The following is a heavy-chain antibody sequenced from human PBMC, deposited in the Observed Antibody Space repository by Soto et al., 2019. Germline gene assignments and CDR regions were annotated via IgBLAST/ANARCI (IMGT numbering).Heavy chain of an antibody. CDR3: AKTGCNGGSCFSWFDP. D-gene: IGHD2-15*01. J-gene: IGHJ5*02. V-gene: IGHV3-30*04. CDR1: GFILSDFA. Sequence: QVQLVESGGGVVQPGGSLRLSCAASGFILSDFAMHWVRQAPGRGLEWVAVILKDGKSKYYADSVWGRFTISSDTSKDTIFLQLTSLRLDDSAVYYCAKTGCNGGSCFSWFDPWGQGTPVTVSS. CDR2: ILKDGKSK.